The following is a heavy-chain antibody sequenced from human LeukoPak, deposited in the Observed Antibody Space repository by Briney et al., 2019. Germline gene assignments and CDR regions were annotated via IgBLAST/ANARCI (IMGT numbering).Heavy chain of an antibody. CDR2: ISWNSGSI. V-gene: IGHV3-9*01. CDR3: AKDMVVRGPMGVDAFDI. Sequence: GRSLRLSCAASGFTFGDYAMHWVRQAPGKGLEWVSGISWNSGSIGYADSVKGRFTISRDNAKNSLYLQMNSLRAEDTALYYCAKDMVVRGPMGVDAFDIWGQGTMVTVSS. D-gene: IGHD3-10*01. J-gene: IGHJ3*02. CDR1: GFTFGDYA.